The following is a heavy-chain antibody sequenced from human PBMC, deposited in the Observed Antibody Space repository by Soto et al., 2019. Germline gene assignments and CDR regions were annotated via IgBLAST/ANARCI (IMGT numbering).Heavy chain of an antibody. CDR3: AKWGYPAMQAFDF. Sequence: PSETLSLTCTVSGASVRDYNWNWIRQPPGRGLEWIGFIHHTGSNTYSPSLRSRVTMSVDTSRNQFSLMMTSVTAADTAVYYCAKWGYPAMQAFDFWGQGTLLTVSS. CDR1: GASVRDYN. V-gene: IGHV4-59*02. J-gene: IGHJ3*01. CDR2: IHHTGSN. D-gene: IGHD3-16*02.